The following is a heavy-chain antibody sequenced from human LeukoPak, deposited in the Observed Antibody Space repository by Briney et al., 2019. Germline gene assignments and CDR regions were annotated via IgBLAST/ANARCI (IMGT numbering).Heavy chain of an antibody. Sequence: KPSETLSLTCTVSGGSIRSGAYSWSWIRQPPGKGLEWIGYIYYSGSTYYNPSLKTRVSISLDTSKNQISLKLTSVTAADTALYYCARDTRLEAFNIWGQGTMVTVSS. CDR3: ARDTRLEAFNI. J-gene: IGHJ3*02. CDR2: IYYSGST. CDR1: GGSIRSGAYS. V-gene: IGHV4-30-4*07.